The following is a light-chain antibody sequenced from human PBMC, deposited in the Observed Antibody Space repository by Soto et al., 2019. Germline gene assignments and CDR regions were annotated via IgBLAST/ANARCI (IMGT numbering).Light chain of an antibody. CDR2: VNS. CDR1: SSNIGAGYD. J-gene: IGLJ2*01. CDR3: QSYDSSLSAVV. V-gene: IGLV1-40*01. Sequence: QSVLTQPPSVSGAPGQRVTISGTGSSSNIGAGYDVHWYQQLPGTAPKLLIYVNSNRPSGVPDRFSGSKSGTSASPAITGLQAEDEADYYCQSYDSSLSAVVFGGGTKLTVL.